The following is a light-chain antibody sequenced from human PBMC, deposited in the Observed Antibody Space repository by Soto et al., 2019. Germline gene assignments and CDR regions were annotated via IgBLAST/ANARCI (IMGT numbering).Light chain of an antibody. Sequence: EIVLTQSPGTLSLSPGERATLSCRASQSVKSSYLAWHQQRPGQAPRVLIYAASNRATGIPDRFSGSGSGTDFSLTISRLEPEDFAVYYCHQYDNTPQTFGQGTKVDIK. CDR3: HQYDNTPQT. CDR2: AAS. CDR1: QSVKSSY. V-gene: IGKV3-20*01. J-gene: IGKJ2*01.